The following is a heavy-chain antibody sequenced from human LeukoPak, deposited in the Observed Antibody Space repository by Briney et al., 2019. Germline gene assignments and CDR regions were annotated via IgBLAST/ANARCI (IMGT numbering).Heavy chain of an antibody. CDR1: GFTFSSYW. CDR2: IKQDGSEK. D-gene: IGHD3-3*01. J-gene: IGHJ4*02. CDR3: ARDHPPSGYYDFWSGYYSDY. Sequence: HPGGSLRLSCAASGFTFSSYWMSWVRQAPGKGLEWVANIKQDGSEKYYVDSVKGRFTISRDNAKNSLYLQMNSLRAEDTAVYYCARDHPPSGYYDFWSGYYSDYWGQGTLVTVSS. V-gene: IGHV3-7*01.